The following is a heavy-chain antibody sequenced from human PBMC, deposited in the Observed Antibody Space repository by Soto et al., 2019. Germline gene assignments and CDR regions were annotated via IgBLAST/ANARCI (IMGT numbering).Heavy chain of an antibody. D-gene: IGHD2-2*01. CDR3: ARDMDTSSHYDWLAP. Sequence: QVQLVESGGGVVQPGRSLRLSCAASGFTFRNYGIHWVRQAPGKGLEWVAVIWFDGSKDYYADSVKGRVTISRDDSKNRVYLKMTTLRDEDTAVYYCARDMDTSSHYDWLAPGGQGTLSTVSS. CDR1: GFTFRNYG. CDR2: IWFDGSKD. J-gene: IGHJ5*02. V-gene: IGHV3-33*08.